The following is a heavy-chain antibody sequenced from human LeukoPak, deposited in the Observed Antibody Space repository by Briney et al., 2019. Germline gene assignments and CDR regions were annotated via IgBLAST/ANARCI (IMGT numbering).Heavy chain of an antibody. CDR1: GFTVSSNY. V-gene: IGHV3-66*01. CDR3: ARATDRYYDSSGYQN. Sequence: GSLRLPCAASGFTVSSNYMSWVRQAPGKGLEWVSVIYSGGSTYYADSVKGRFTISRDNSKNTLYLQMNSLRAEDTAVYYCARATDRYYDSSGYQNWGQGTLVTVSS. J-gene: IGHJ4*02. CDR2: IYSGGST. D-gene: IGHD3-22*01.